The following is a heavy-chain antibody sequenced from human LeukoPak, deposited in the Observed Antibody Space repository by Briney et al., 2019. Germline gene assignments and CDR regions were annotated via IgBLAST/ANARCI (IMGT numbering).Heavy chain of an antibody. V-gene: IGHV5-51*01. CDR1: GYNFNTNW. J-gene: IGHJ4*02. D-gene: IGHD3-22*01. CDR2: IFPGDSDT. CDR3: GRRASRHDSSGLYSSVHFDL. Sequence: GESLRISCMASGYNFNTNWIAWVRQVPGKGLEWMGMIFPGDSDTRYSPSFQGQVSMSADKSINTAHLQWSSLRASDTAMYYCGRRASRHDSSGLYSSVHFDLWGQGTLVTVSS.